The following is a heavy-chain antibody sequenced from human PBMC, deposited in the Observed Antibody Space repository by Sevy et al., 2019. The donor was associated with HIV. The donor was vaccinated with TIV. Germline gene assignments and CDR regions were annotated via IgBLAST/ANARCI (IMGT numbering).Heavy chain of an antibody. CDR3: AKEEEYYDILAGYPNHYYYYNGMDV. CDR2: ISYDGSNK. V-gene: IGHV3-30*18. J-gene: IGHJ6*02. CDR1: GFTFSSYG. D-gene: IGHD3-9*01. Sequence: GGSLRLSCAASGFTFSSYGMHWVRQAPGKGLEWVAAISYDGSNKYYADSVKGRFTISRDNSKNTLYLQMNSLRAEDTAVYYYAKEEEYYDILAGYPNHYYYYNGMDVWGQGTTVTVSS.